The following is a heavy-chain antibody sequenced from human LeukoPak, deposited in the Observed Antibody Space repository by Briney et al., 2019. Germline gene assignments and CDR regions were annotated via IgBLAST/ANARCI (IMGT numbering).Heavy chain of an antibody. D-gene: IGHD5-18*01. CDR2: ISGASSYI. V-gene: IGHV3-21*06. J-gene: IGHJ4*02. CDR1: GFTFNTYC. Sequence: GGSLRLSCAASGFTFNTYCMNWVRQAPGKGLEWVSSISGASSYISYADSVKGRFTISRDNAKNSLYLQMNSLRAEDTAVYYCARDPGYDYGYDYWGQGTLVTVSS. CDR3: ARDPGYDYGYDY.